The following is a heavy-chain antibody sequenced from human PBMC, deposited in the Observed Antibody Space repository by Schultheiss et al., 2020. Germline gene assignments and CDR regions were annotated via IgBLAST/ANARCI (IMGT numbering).Heavy chain of an antibody. Sequence: GESLKISCAASGFAFSDYYMSWIRQAPGKGLEWVAVIWYDGSNKYYADSVKGRFTISRDNSKNTLYLQMNSLRAEDTAVYYCARETIVATMGNYYYYGMDVWGQGTTVTVSS. CDR2: IWYDGSNK. D-gene: IGHD5-12*01. J-gene: IGHJ6*02. CDR1: GFAFSDYY. V-gene: IGHV3-33*08. CDR3: ARETIVATMGNYYYYGMDV.